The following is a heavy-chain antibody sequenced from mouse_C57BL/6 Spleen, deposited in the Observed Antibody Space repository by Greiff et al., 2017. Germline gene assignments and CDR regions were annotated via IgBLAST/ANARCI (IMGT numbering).Heavy chain of an antibody. V-gene: IGHV14-4*01. CDR1: GYNINDYY. D-gene: IGHD1-1*01. CDR2: IDPENGDT. Sequence: VQLQQSGAELVRPGASVKMSCTASGYNINDYYMHWVKQRPGQGLEWIGWIDPENGDTKYNSKFQGKATITADKSSSTASLQLSSLTSEDPAVDYCATYYGSSYGAYWGQGTLVTVSA. CDR3: ATYYGSSYGAY. J-gene: IGHJ3*01.